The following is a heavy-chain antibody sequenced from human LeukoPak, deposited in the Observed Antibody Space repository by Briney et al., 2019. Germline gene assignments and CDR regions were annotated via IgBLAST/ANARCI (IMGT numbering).Heavy chain of an antibody. CDR2: INPNNGGT. J-gene: IGHJ6*02. CDR3: GRVRAAVLYFYGTDV. CDR1: GYTFTGYH. Sequence: ASVKVSCKASGYTFTGYHMHWVRQAPGQGLEWMGWINPNNGGTNYAQKFQGRVTMTRDTSISTAYMELSSLRSDDTAVYYCGRVRAAVLYFYGTDVWGQGTAVTVS. V-gene: IGHV1-2*02. D-gene: IGHD3-9*01.